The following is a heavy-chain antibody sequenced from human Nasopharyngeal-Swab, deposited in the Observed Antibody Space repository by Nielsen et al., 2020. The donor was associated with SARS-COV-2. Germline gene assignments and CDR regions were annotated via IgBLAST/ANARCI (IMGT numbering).Heavy chain of an antibody. CDR3: ARGSGYSSG. V-gene: IGHV4-34*01. CDR2: INHSGST. Sequence: GSLRLSCAVYGGSFSGYYWSWIRQPPGKGLEWIGEINHSGSTNYNPSLKSRVTISVDTSKNQFSLKLSSVTAADTAVYYCARGSGYSSGWSQGTLVTVSS. CDR1: GGSFSGYY. J-gene: IGHJ4*02. D-gene: IGHD6-19*01.